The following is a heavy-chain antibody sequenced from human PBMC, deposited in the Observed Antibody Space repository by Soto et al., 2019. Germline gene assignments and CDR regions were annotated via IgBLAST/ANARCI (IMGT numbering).Heavy chain of an antibody. CDR1: GYTFTSYA. Sequence: QVHLVQSGAEEKKPGASVKVSCKASGYTFTSYAMYWVRQAPGQRLEWMGWINAGNGNTKYSQKFQGRVTITRDTSASTAYMELSSLRSEDTAVSYCARDLGYCTNGVCYPAWFDPWGQGTLVTVSS. V-gene: IGHV1-3*05. J-gene: IGHJ5*02. CDR3: ARDLGYCTNGVCYPAWFDP. CDR2: INAGNGNT. D-gene: IGHD2-8*01.